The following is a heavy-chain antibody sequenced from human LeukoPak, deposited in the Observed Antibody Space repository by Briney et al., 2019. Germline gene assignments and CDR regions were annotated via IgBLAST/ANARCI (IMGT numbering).Heavy chain of an antibody. Sequence: ASVKVSCKVSGYTLTELSMHWVRQAPGKGLEWMGGFDPEDGETIYAQKFQGRDTMTEDTSTDTAYMELSSLRSEDTAVYYCATVGYYDSSGYYNFDYWGQGTLVTVSS. CDR3: ATVGYYDSSGYYNFDY. CDR2: FDPEDGET. V-gene: IGHV1-24*01. CDR1: GYTLTELS. D-gene: IGHD3-22*01. J-gene: IGHJ4*02.